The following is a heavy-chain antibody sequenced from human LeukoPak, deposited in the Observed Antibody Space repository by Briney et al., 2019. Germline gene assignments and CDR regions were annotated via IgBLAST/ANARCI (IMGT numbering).Heavy chain of an antibody. V-gene: IGHV3-21*01. D-gene: IGHD6-13*01. CDR3: ARVPQQLPYYYYYMDV. Sequence: GGSLRLSCAASGFTFSSYSMNWVRQAPGKGLEWVSSISSSSSYIYYADSVKGRFTISRDNAKNSLYLQMNSLRAEDTAVYYCARVPQQLPYYYYYMDVWGKGTTVTDSS. J-gene: IGHJ6*03. CDR2: ISSSSSYI. CDR1: GFTFSSYS.